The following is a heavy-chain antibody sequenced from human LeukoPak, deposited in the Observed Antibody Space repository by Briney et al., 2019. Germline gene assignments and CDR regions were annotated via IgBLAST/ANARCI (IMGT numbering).Heavy chain of an antibody. J-gene: IGHJ5*02. CDR1: NGSFTEYF. CDR3: AREKFLGRLTRVLDT. V-gene: IGHV4-34*01. Sequence: PSETLSLTCVVNNGSFTEYFWSGMRQPPGKGLEGIGEVYHSGSTNYNPSLKSRLSISTDMSQRQFSLMLNSVTAADTAVYYCAREKFLGRLTRVLDTWGQGTLVTVSS. CDR2: VYHSGST. D-gene: IGHD3-3*01.